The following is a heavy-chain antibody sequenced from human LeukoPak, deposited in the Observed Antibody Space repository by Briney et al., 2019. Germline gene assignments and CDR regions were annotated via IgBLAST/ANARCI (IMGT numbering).Heavy chain of an antibody. CDR2: IYYSGST. V-gene: IGHV4-59*12. Sequence: PSETLSLTCTVSGGSISSYYWSWVRQPPGKGLEWIGYIYYSGSTNYNPSLKSRVTISVDTSKNQFSLKLSSVTAADTAVYYCAREFWEPTYYDFWSGYHRWFDPWGQGTLVTVSS. D-gene: IGHD3-3*01. CDR3: AREFWEPTYYDFWSGYHRWFDP. J-gene: IGHJ5*02. CDR1: GGSISSYY.